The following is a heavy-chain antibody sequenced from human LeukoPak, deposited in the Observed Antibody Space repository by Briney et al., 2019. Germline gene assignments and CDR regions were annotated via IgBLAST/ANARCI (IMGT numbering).Heavy chain of an antibody. D-gene: IGHD2-21*02. CDR2: INSDGSST. CDR1: GFTFSSYW. CDR3: APRLGGDSKGAFDY. V-gene: IGHV3-74*01. J-gene: IGHJ4*02. Sequence: GGSLRLSCAASGFTFSSYWMHWVRQAPGKGLVWVSRINSDGSSTSYADSVKGRFTISRDNAKNTLYLQMNSLRAEDTAVYYCAPRLGGDSKGAFDYWGQGTLVTVSS.